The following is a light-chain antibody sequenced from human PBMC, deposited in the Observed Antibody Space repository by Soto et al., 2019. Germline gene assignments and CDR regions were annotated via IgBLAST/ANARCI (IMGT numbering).Light chain of an antibody. CDR1: TGAVTSGHY. Sequence: QTVVTQEPSLTVSPGGTVTLTCGSSTGAVTSGHYPYWFQQKPGQAPRTLIYDTSNKHSWTPARFSGCLLGGKAALTLSGAQPEDEAEYYCLLSYSGARSYVVFGGGTKLTVL. J-gene: IGLJ2*01. V-gene: IGLV7-46*01. CDR2: DTS. CDR3: LLSYSGARSYVV.